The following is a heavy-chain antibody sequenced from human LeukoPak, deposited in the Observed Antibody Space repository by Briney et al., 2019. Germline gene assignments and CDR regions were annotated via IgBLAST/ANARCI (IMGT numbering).Heavy chain of an antibody. CDR3: ARDPLSSSGWADYFDY. J-gene: IGHJ4*02. D-gene: IGHD6-19*01. V-gene: IGHV3-30-3*01. CDR2: ISYDGSNK. Sequence: GGSLRLSCAASGFTFSSYAMHWVRQAPGKGLEWVAVISYDGSNKYYADSVKGRFTISRDNSKNTLYLQMNSLRAEDTAVYYCARDPLSSSGWADYFDYWGQGTLVTVSS. CDR1: GFTFSSYA.